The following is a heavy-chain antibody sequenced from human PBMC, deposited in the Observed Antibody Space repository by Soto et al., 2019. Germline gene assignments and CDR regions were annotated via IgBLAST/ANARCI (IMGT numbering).Heavy chain of an antibody. J-gene: IGHJ6*02. CDR2: IWYDGSNK. Sequence: GGSLRLSCAASGFTFSSYGMHWVRQAPGKGLEWVAVIWYDGSNKYYADSVRGRFTISRDNSKNTLYLQMNSLRAEDTAVYYCARNRYQPPYYYYYGMDVWGQGTTVTVSS. CDR1: GFTFSSYG. V-gene: IGHV3-33*01. D-gene: IGHD2-2*01. CDR3: ARNRYQPPYYYYYGMDV.